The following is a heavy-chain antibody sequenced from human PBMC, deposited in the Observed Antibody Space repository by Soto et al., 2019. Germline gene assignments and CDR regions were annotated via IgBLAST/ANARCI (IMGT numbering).Heavy chain of an antibody. V-gene: IGHV3-64*01. CDR1: GFTVSSNY. J-gene: IGHJ6*03. CDR2: ISSNGVGT. Sequence: GGSLRLSCAASGFTVSSNYMSWVRQAPGKVLEYVSGISSNGVGTYYANSVKDRFTISRDNSKNTLYLQMGSLRAEDMAVYYCARREQSDYYYMDVWGKGTSVTVSS. CDR3: ARREQSDYYYMDV. D-gene: IGHD6-19*01.